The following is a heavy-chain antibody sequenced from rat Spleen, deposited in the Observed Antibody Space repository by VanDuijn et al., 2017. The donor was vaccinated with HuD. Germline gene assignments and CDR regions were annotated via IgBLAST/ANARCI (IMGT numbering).Heavy chain of an antibody. Sequence: EVQLVESDGGLVQPGRSLKLSCATSGFTFSDFYMAWVRQAPTKGLEWVATISYDGSRTYYRDSVRARFTISRDNAKSTLYLQMDSLQSEDTATYYCARHGRGERTYYYVLDAWGQGASVTVSS. CDR3: ARHGRGERTYYYVLDA. CDR1: GFTFSDFY. J-gene: IGHJ4*01. D-gene: IGHD4-3*01. CDR2: ISYDGSRT. V-gene: IGHV5-29*01.